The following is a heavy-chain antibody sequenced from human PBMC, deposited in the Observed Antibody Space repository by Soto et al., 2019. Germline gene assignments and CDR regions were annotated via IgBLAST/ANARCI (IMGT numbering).Heavy chain of an antibody. D-gene: IGHD2-21*01. CDR2: VSIGGST. J-gene: IGHJ4*02. CDR3: AKRCGAGGHFDY. CDR1: GFTFSSYA. V-gene: IGHV3-23*01. Sequence: DVQLLESGGGLVQPDGSLRLSCAASGFTFSSYAMGWVRQGPGKGLEWVAVVSIGGSTHYADSVRGRFTISRDNSKNTLSLQMNSLTAEDTAVYFCAKRCGAGGHFDYWGQGALVTVSS.